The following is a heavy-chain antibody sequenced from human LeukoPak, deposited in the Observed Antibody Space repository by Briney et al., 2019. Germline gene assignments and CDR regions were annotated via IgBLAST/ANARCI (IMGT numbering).Heavy chain of an antibody. D-gene: IGHD1-26*01. CDR2: INPNSGGT. Sequence: ASVKVSCKASGSTFTAYYMHWWGQAPGQGLGWMGRINPNSGGTNYAQKFQGRVTMTRDTSISTAYMELSRLRSDDTAVYYCARVVGRGIVGATIGYWGQGTLVTVSS. J-gene: IGHJ4*02. CDR3: ARVVGRGIVGATIGY. V-gene: IGHV1-2*06. CDR1: GSTFTAYY.